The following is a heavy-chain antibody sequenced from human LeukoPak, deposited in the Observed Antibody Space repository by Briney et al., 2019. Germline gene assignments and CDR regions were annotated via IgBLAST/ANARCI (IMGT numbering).Heavy chain of an antibody. D-gene: IGHD3-22*01. V-gene: IGHV3-48*04. Sequence: GGSLRLPCAASGFTFSRYTMSWVRQAPGKGLEWISYISSGSGAIYYADSVKGRFTISRDNAKNSLYLQMNSLRAEDTAVYYCAKRADSSGYSVDYWGQGTLVTVSS. J-gene: IGHJ4*02. CDR2: ISSGSGAI. CDR1: GFTFSRYT. CDR3: AKRADSSGYSVDY.